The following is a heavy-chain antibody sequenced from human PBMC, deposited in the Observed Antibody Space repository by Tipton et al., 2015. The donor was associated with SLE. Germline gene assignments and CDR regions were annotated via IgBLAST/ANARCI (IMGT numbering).Heavy chain of an antibody. CDR1: GFTFSSYV. CDR3: ARGSGRVAHYFDF. J-gene: IGHJ4*02. Sequence: LSCAASGFTFSSYVMSWVRQAPGKGLEWIGEINHSGSTNYNPSLKGRVSMAVDPSKNEFSLTLTSVTAADTALYFCARGSGRVAHYFDFWGQGTHVTVSS. D-gene: IGHD3/OR15-3a*01. CDR2: INHSGST. V-gene: IGHV4-34*01.